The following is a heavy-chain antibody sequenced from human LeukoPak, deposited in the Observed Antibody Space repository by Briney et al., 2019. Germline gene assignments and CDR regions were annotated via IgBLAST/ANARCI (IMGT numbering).Heavy chain of an antibody. D-gene: IGHD6-19*01. CDR3: ARRGIAVADLDY. V-gene: IGHV1-46*01. CDR2: INPSGGST. J-gene: IGHJ4*02. Sequence: ASVKVSCKASGYTFTSYYMHWVRQAPGQGLEWMGIINPSGGSTSYAQKFQGRVTMTRDTSTSTVYMELSSLRSEDTPVYYCARRGIAVADLDYWGQGTLVTVSS. CDR1: GYTFTSYY.